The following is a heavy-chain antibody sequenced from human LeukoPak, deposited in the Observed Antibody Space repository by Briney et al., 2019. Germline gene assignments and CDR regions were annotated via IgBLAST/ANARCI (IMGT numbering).Heavy chain of an antibody. J-gene: IGHJ6*03. CDR2: INPNSGGT. Sequence: ASVKVSCKAPGYTFTGYYMHWVRQAPGQGLEWMGWINPNSGGTNYAQKFQGRVTMTRDTSISTAYMELSRLRSDDTAVYYCARDLYGDYEHYYYYYYMDVWGKGTTVTVSS. CDR3: ARDLYGDYEHYYYYYYMDV. D-gene: IGHD4-17*01. V-gene: IGHV1-2*02. CDR1: GYTFTGYY.